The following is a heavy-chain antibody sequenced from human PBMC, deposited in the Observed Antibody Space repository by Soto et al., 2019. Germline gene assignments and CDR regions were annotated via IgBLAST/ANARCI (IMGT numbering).Heavy chain of an antibody. D-gene: IGHD4-17*01. CDR3: ARGRGDDYGDYSGWFDP. CDR1: GGSISSYY. J-gene: IGHJ5*02. V-gene: IGHV4-59*01. Sequence: TSETLSLTCTVSGGSISSYYWSWIRQPPGKGLEWIGYIYYSGSTNYNPSLKSRVTISVDTSKNQFSLKLSSVTAADTAVYYCARGRGDDYGDYSGWFDPWGQGTLVTVS. CDR2: IYYSGST.